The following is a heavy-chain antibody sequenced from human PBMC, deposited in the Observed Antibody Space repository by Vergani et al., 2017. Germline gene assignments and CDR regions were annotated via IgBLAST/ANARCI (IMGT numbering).Heavy chain of an antibody. Sequence: QVQLQESGPGLVRPSETLSLTCTVSGGPLSGYYWKWIPQTPGEGLEWIEYVEDSGYFNYNPSLKTRVSMSSDTSNNQFSLILRSVTVADTAVYYCARDLVSRNPPDYFDNWGQGTLVTVSS. CDR1: GGPLSGYY. J-gene: IGHJ4*02. D-gene: IGHD1-14*01. CDR2: VEDSGYF. CDR3: ARDLVSRNPPDYFDN. V-gene: IGHV4-59*01.